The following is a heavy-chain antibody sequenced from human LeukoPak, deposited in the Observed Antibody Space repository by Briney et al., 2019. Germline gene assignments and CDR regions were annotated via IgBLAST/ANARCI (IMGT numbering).Heavy chain of an antibody. D-gene: IGHD3-3*02. CDR3: VSLARDY. Sequence: PGGSLRLSCAASGFTVSNTYMTWVRQAPGKGLEWVSVIHNDGSTYYADSVQGGFTPSRDNSKNMLFLRMNSLRVEDTAVYFCVSLARDYWGQGTLVSVSS. J-gene: IGHJ4*02. CDR2: IHNDGST. V-gene: IGHV3-53*01. CDR1: GFTVSNTY.